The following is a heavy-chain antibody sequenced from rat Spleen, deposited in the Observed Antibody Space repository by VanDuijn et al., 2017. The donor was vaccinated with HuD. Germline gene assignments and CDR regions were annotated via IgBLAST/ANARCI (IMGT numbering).Heavy chain of an antibody. CDR3: ARYRNSMGLFDY. Sequence: EVELQESGPGLVKPSQSLSLTCSVTGYSITLNYWGWIRKFPGNKVEWMGYITYSGGTSYNSSLKSRISITRDTSKNQFFLQLNSVTTEDTATYYCARYRNSMGLFDYWGQGLMVTVSS. J-gene: IGHJ2*01. V-gene: IGHV3-1*01. CDR1: GYSITLNY. D-gene: IGHD1-7*01. CDR2: ITYSGGT.